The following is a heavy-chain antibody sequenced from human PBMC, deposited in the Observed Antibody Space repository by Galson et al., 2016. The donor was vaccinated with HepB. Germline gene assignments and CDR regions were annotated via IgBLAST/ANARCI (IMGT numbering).Heavy chain of an antibody. CDR3: AKDQVRGVRNLPGDYYYYQVMEV. Sequence: SLRLSCAASGFPFSTYGIHWVRQAPGKGLEWVAVILYDGSIKYYADSVKGRFTISRDNSNNTLYLQMNSLRAEDTPGYYCAKDQVRGVRNLPGDYYYYQVMEVWAKGPRSPSP. D-gene: IGHD3-10*01. J-gene: IGHJ6*02. CDR2: ILYDGSIK. V-gene: IGHV3-30*18. CDR1: GFPFSTYG.